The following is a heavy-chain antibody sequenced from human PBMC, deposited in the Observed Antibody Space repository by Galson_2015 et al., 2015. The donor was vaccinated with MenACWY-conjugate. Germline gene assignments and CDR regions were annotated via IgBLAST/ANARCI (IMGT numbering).Heavy chain of an antibody. CDR2: ISTSGSTI. CDR3: ATDNGYFQR. CDR1: GFTFSNYY. J-gene: IGHJ1*01. Sequence: SLRLSCAASGFTFSNYYMSWVRQAPGEGLEWVSDISTSGSTISYADSVKGRFTISRDNAKNSLYLQVSGLRAEDTAVYYCATDNGYFQRWGQGTLVTVSS. V-gene: IGHV3-11*01.